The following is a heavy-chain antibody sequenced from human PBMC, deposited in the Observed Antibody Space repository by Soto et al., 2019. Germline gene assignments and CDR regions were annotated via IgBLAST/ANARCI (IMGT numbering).Heavy chain of an antibody. D-gene: IGHD5-12*01. J-gene: IGHJ6*02. CDR1: GGTFSIYA. V-gene: IGHV1-18*01. CDR2: ISANNGDT. Sequence: ASVNASCKASGGTFSIYAISWLRQVPGQGLEWMGWISANNGDTNYAQNLQGRVTMTTDTSTRTAYMELRSLRSDDTAVYYCAREGPRDGYNFVFYYGMDVWGQGTTVTVSS. CDR3: AREGPRDGYNFVFYYGMDV.